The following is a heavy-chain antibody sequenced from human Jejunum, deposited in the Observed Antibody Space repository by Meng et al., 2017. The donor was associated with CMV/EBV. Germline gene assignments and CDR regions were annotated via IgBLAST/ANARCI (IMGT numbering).Heavy chain of an antibody. CDR1: GFSFTDYY. D-gene: IGHD3-10*01. CDR2: ISTNGVTI. Sequence: GFSFTDYYMSWSRQAPGKGLEWLAYISTNGVTIYYADSVRGRFTISRDNAEKSLYLQMNSLRAEDTAVYYCAREHISMVRGYGMDVWGQGTTVTVSS. CDR3: AREHISMVRGYGMDV. V-gene: IGHV3-11*01. J-gene: IGHJ6*02.